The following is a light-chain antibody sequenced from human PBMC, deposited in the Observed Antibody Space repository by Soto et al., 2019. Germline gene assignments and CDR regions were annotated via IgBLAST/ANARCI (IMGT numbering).Light chain of an antibody. CDR1: SSDVGGYNH. J-gene: IGLJ1*01. CDR2: EDT. Sequence: QSALTQPPSASGSPGQSVTISCTGASSDVGGYNHVSWFQQVPGKAPKIMIYEDTKRPSGVPDRFSGSKSGNTASLTVSGLQAEDEADYYCSSYAGNTYVFGTGTKVTVL. V-gene: IGLV2-8*01. CDR3: SSYAGNTYV.